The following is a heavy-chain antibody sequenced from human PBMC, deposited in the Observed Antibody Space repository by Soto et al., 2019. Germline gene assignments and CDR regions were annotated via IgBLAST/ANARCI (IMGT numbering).Heavy chain of an antibody. D-gene: IGHD3-22*01. V-gene: IGHV3-23*01. CDR1: GVTFSSYA. CDR2: ISGSGGST. CDR3: AKVSKSQGHRYYYYYFDNSYNGAIYY. J-gene: IGHJ4*02. Sequence: GGSLRLSCAASGVTFSSYARSWVRQAPGKGLEWVSAISGSGGSTYYADSVKGRFTISRDNSKNTLYLQMNSLRAEDTAVYYCAKVSKSQGHRYYYYYFDNSYNGAIYYCGQGTLLTVSS.